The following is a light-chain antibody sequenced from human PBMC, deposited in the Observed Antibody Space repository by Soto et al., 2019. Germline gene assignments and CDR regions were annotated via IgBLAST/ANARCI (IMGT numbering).Light chain of an antibody. V-gene: IGLV1-44*01. CDR3: GAWDESLHGYV. J-gene: IGLJ1*01. CDR1: ISNIGINT. CDR2: TDN. Sequence: ELTQPASASGTPGRRVTISCSGGISNIGINTVNWYQQLPGTAPKVLIYTDNERPSGVPDRFSGSKSGTSASLAINGLQSGDEADYYCGAWDESLHGYVYGTGTKVTVL.